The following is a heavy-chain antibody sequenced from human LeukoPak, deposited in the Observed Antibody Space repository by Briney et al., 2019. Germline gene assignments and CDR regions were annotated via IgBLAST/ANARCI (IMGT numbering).Heavy chain of an antibody. Sequence: GGSLRLSCAASGVTFSRYSMSCVCQGLGERLGWGSPISSRSCYIYYADSVKGRFTISRDIAKNSLYLQINSLRAEDTAVYYCARDLAAGAENWFDPWGQGTLVSVSS. CDR2: ISSRSCYI. V-gene: IGHV3-21*01. J-gene: IGHJ5*02. CDR1: GVTFSRYS. D-gene: IGHD6-13*01. CDR3: ARDLAAGAENWFDP.